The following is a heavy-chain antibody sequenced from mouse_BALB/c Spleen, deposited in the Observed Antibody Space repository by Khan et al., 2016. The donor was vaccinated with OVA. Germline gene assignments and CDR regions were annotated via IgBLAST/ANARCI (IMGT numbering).Heavy chain of an antibody. Sequence: QMQLEESGAELAKPGASVQMSCKASGYTFTTYWMHWVKQRPGQGLEWIGYINPTSGYTYYSENFKDKATLSADKSSSTAYMQLSRLTSEDSAVYYCTRDRIDYWGQGTTLTVSS. CDR2: INPTSGYT. CDR3: TRDRIDY. V-gene: IGHV1-7*01. CDR1: GYTFTTYW. J-gene: IGHJ2*01.